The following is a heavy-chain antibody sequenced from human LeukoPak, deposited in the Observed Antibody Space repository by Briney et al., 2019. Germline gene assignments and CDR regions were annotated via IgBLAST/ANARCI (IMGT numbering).Heavy chain of an antibody. CDR3: ARDDSSGYYPYYFDY. V-gene: IGHV1-46*01. Sequence: ASVKVSCKASGYTFTSYYMHWVRQAPGQGFEWMGIINPSGGSTSYAQKFQGRVTMTRDMSTSTVYMELSSLRSEDTAVYYCARDDSSGYYPYYFDYWGQGTLVTVSS. CDR2: INPSGGST. CDR1: GYTFTSYY. D-gene: IGHD3-22*01. J-gene: IGHJ4*02.